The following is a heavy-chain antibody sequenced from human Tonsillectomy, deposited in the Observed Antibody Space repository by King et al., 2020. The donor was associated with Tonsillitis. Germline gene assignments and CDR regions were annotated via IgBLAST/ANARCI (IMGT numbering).Heavy chain of an antibody. CDR2: ISGSGDST. CDR1: GFSISSYA. J-gene: IGHJ6*03. V-gene: IGHV3-23*04. Sequence: VQLVESGGDLVQPGGSLRLSCAASGFSISSYAMSWVRQAPGKGLEWVSAISGSGDSTYYADSVKCRFTISRDNSKNTLYLQMNSLRAEDTAVYYCAKAGNSIFGVVIRDYYYYMDVWGKGTTVTVSS. D-gene: IGHD3-3*01. CDR3: AKAGNSIFGVVIRDYYYYMDV.